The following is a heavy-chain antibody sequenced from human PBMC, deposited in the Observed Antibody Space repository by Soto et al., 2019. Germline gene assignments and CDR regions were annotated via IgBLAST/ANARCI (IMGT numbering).Heavy chain of an antibody. Sequence: ASVKVSCKASGYTFTSYDINWVRQATGQGLEWMGWMNPNSGNTGYAQKFQGRVTMTRNTSISTAYMELSSLRSEDTAVYYCARGRRREQWLVSPIYYGMDVRGQGTTVTVSS. D-gene: IGHD6-19*01. J-gene: IGHJ6*01. CDR1: GYTFTSYD. CDR3: ARGRRREQWLVSPIYYGMDV. V-gene: IGHV1-8*01. CDR2: MNPNSGNT.